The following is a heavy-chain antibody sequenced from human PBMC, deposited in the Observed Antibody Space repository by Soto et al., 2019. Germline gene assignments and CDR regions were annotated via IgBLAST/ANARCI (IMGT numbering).Heavy chain of an antibody. CDR2: IYYSAST. J-gene: IGHJ3*02. CDR3: PTTPILDYCHSQFHDAFDI. CDR1: GGSICSYY. V-gene: IGHV4-59*01. Sequence: SESMSLTCTVCGGSICSYYWSWIRKPPGKGLEWFGYIYYSASTNYNPSFNSRVNISVDTSKNQFSLKLSSATAAVASVHYCPTTPILDYCHSQFHDAFDILGQVTMLTASS. D-gene: IGHD1-1*01.